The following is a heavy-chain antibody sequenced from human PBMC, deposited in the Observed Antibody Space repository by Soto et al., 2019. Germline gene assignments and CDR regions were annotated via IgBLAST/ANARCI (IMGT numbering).Heavy chain of an antibody. CDR1: GFTFSRYG. CDR2: IWYDGSTK. CDR3: AKDPDWQSLGWCDP. Sequence: QVQLVESGGGVVQPGRSLRLSCATSGFTFSRYGMHWVRQAPGKGLVWVALIWYDGSTKYYTDSVRGRFTISRDNSKNTLYLQMNNLRAEDKAVYYGAKDPDWQSLGWCDPWGQGTLVTVSS. V-gene: IGHV3-30*18. D-gene: IGHD2-21*01. J-gene: IGHJ5*02.